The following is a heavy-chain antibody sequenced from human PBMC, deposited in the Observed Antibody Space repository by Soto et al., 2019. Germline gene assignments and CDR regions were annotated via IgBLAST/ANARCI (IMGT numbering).Heavy chain of an antibody. CDR1: GGTFSSYA. J-gene: IGHJ6*02. V-gene: IGHV1-69*01. CDR3: ARSQGSSTSLEIYYYYYYGMDV. CDR2: IIPISDTT. Sequence: QVQLVQSGAEVKKPGSSVKVSCKASGGTFSSYAISWVRQAPGQGLEWMGGIIPISDTTNYAQKFQGRVTITADEYTNKAYMELSSLRSEDTAVYYCARSQGSSTSLEIYYYYYYGMDVWGQGTTVTVSS. D-gene: IGHD2-2*01.